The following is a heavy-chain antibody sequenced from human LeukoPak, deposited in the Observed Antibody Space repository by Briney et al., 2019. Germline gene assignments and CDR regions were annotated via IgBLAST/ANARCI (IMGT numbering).Heavy chain of an antibody. CDR3: ARGNRWLVFYYYGMDV. V-gene: IGHV3-48*01. CDR1: GFTFSSYS. D-gene: IGHD6-19*01. CDR2: ISSSSSTI. Sequence: PGGSLRLSRAASGFTFSSYSMNWVRQAPGKGLEWVSYISSSSSTIYYADSVKGRFTISRDNAKNSLYLQMNSLRAEDTAVYYCARGNRWLVFYYYGMDVWGGGTTGTVSS. J-gene: IGHJ6*01.